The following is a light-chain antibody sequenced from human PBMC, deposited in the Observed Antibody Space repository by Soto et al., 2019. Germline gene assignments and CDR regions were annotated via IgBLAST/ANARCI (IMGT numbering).Light chain of an antibody. J-gene: IGLJ1*01. CDR2: EVS. Sequence: QSVLTQPPSASGSPGQSVTISCTGTSSDVGGYNYVSWYQQHPGKAPKLMIYEVSKRPSGVPDRFSGSKSGNTASLTVSGLQAKDEADYYCCSYADSNNVFGTGTKLTVL. CDR1: SSDVGGYNY. V-gene: IGLV2-8*01. CDR3: CSYADSNNV.